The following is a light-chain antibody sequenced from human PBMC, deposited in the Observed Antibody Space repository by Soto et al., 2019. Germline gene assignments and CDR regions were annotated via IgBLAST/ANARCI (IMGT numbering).Light chain of an antibody. Sequence: IVVTQSPATLSVSPGERATLSCRASQSVSSNLAWYQQKPGQAPRLLIFGAYTRTTGFPARFSGSGYGTEFTLTISSMQSEDVAIYYCQQDNDWPTFGQGTKVEIK. V-gene: IGKV3-15*01. CDR3: QQDNDWPT. CDR2: GAY. CDR1: QSVSSN. J-gene: IGKJ1*01.